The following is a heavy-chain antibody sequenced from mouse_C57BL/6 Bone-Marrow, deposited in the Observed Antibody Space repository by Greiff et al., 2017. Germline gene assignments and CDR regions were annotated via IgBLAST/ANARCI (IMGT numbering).Heavy chain of an antibody. D-gene: IGHD4-1*01. CDR3: ASEGLWDTWFAY. J-gene: IGHJ3*01. V-gene: IGHV1-69*01. CDR1: GYTFTSYW. Sequence: VQLQQPGAELVMPGASVKLSCKASGYTFTSYWMHWVKQRPGQGLEWIGEIDPSDSYTNYNQKFKGKYTLTVDKSSSTAYMQLSSLASEDSSVYCCASEGLWDTWFAYWGQGTLVTVSA. CDR2: IDPSDSYT.